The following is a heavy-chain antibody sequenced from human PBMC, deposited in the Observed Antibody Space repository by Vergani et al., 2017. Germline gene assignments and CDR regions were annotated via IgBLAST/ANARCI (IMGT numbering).Heavy chain of an antibody. CDR2: INPNSGGT. V-gene: IGHV1-2*02. J-gene: IGHJ3*01. Sequence: QVQLVQSGAEVTKPGASVKVSCKASGYTFTGYYMHWVRQAPGQGLEWMGWINPNSGGTNYAQKFQGRVTMTRDTSISTAYMELRSLRSDDTAVYFCARVAPSNSEVTPTAFDVWGQGTMVTVSS. CDR1: GYTFTGYY. CDR3: ARVAPSNSEVTPTAFDV. D-gene: IGHD1-1*01.